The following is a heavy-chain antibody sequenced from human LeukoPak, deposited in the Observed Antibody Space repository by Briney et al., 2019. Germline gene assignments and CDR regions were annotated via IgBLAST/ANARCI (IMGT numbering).Heavy chain of an antibody. CDR1: GFTFSDYW. CDR3: LLRGRANPF. Sequence: GGSLRLSCAASGFTFSDYWMSWVRQAPGKGLECVANIKQERSEKYYVDSVKGRFTISRDNAKNSLYLQMNSLRAEDTAVYYCLLRGRANPFWGQGTLGTVS. V-gene: IGHV3-7*01. D-gene: IGHD3-10*01. J-gene: IGHJ4*02. CDR2: IKQERSEK.